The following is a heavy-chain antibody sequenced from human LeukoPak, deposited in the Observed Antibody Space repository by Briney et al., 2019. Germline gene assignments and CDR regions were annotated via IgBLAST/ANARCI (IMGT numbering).Heavy chain of an antibody. CDR2: ISSGGSTI. D-gene: IGHD5-18*01. CDR3: ARLAHVDTVDY. CDR1: GFTFSTYT. Sequence: PGGSLRLSCAASGFTFSTYTFNWVRQAPGKGLEWVAYISSGGSTIFYADSVKGRFTVSRDNAKNSLYLQMNSLRAEDTAVYYCARLAHVDTVDYWGQGTLVTVSS. V-gene: IGHV3-48*01. J-gene: IGHJ4*02.